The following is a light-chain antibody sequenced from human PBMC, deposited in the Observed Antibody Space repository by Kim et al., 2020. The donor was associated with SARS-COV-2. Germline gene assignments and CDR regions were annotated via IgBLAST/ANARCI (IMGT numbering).Light chain of an antibody. Sequence: ASLGDRVTITCRASQDISTWLAWYQQKPGKAPKLMIYAASTLHSGVPSRFSGSGSGTDFTLTISSLQPEDFATYYCQQANSFPRTFGRGTKVDIK. CDR1: QDISTW. J-gene: IGKJ1*01. V-gene: IGKV1-12*01. CDR2: AAS. CDR3: QQANSFPRT.